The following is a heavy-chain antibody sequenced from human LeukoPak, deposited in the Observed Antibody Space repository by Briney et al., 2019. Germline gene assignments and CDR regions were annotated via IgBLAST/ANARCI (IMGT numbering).Heavy chain of an antibody. V-gene: IGHV4-31*03. CDR2: IYYSGST. J-gene: IGHJ3*02. CDR1: GGSISSGGYY. CDR3: AKSSVSLSYAFDI. Sequence: SETLSLTCTVSGGSISSGGYYWSWIRQHPGKGLEWIGYIYYSGSTYYNPSLKSRVTISVDTSKNQFSLKLSSVTAADTAVYYCAKSSVSLSYAFDIWGQGTMVTVSS. D-gene: IGHD3-16*01.